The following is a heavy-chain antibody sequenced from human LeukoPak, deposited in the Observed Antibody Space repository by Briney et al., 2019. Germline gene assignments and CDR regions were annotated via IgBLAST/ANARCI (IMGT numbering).Heavy chain of an antibody. D-gene: IGHD3-22*01. CDR1: GGSISSNNYY. CDR2: ICYSGST. Sequence: PSETLSLTCTVSGGSISSNNYYWGWIRQPPGKGLEWIGSICYSGSTFYIPSLKSRVTISVDTSKNQFSLKLSSVTAADTAVYYCARLRFNSSGPIDYWGQGTLVTVSS. CDR3: ARLRFNSSGPIDY. V-gene: IGHV4-39*01. J-gene: IGHJ4*02.